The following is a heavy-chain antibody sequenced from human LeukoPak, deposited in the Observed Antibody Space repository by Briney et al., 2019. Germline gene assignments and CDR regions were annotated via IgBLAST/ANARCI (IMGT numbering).Heavy chain of an antibody. J-gene: IGHJ4*02. Sequence: SETLSLTCTVSGXSISSGDYYWSWIRQPPGKGPEWIRYIYYSGSTYYNPSLKSRVTISVDTYKNQFSLNLSSVTAADTAVYYCARERAVGSSGSDYWGQGTLVTVSS. V-gene: IGHV4-30-4*01. CDR1: GXSISSGDYY. CDR2: IYYSGST. D-gene: IGHD3-22*01. CDR3: ARERAVGSSGSDY.